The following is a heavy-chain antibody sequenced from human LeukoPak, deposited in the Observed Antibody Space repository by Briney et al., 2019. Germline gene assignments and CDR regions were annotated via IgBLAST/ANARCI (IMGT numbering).Heavy chain of an antibody. CDR3: ARWLPTNYFDY. CDR2: INPNNDDT. D-gene: IGHD5-12*01. CDR1: GYTFSGYY. J-gene: IGHJ4*02. V-gene: IGHV1-2*02. Sequence: ASVKVSCKASGYTFSGYYMYWVRQAPGQGLEWMGWINPNNDDTNSAPKFQGRVSMTWDTSISTAYMPQNTLTSDDTAVYYCARWLPTNYFDYWGQGTLVTVSS.